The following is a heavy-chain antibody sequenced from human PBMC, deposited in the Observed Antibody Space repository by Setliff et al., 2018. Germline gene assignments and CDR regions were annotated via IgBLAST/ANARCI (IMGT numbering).Heavy chain of an antibody. CDR3: ARVSQLVVLSLYYYYGMDV. CDR2: IYYSGST. D-gene: IGHD6-6*01. Sequence: SETLSLTCTVSGGSISSSSYYWGWIRQPPGKGLEWIGSIYYSGSTYYNPSLKSRVTISVDTSKNQFSLKLNSVTAADTAVYYCARVSQLVVLSLYYYYGMDVWGQGTTVTVSS. J-gene: IGHJ6*02. V-gene: IGHV4-39*07. CDR1: GGSISSSSYY.